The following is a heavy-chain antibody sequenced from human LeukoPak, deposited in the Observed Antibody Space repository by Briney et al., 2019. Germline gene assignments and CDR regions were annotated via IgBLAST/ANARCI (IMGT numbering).Heavy chain of an antibody. J-gene: IGHJ6*03. V-gene: IGHV1-8*01. CDR3: ARGLLGSSDGSSWSLFYYYYYMDV. D-gene: IGHD6-13*01. CDR1: GYTFTSYD. Sequence: ASVKVSCKASGYTFTSYDINWVRQATGQGLEWMGWMNPNRGNTGYAQKFQGRVTMTRNTSISTAYMELSSLRSEDTAVYYCARGLLGSSDGSSWSLFYYYYYMDVWGKGTTVTVSS. CDR2: MNPNRGNT.